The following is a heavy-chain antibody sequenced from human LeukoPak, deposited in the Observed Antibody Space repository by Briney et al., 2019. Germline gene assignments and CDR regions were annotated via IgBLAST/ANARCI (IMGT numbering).Heavy chain of an antibody. D-gene: IGHD3-22*01. CDR3: VRPYYYDSRIDP. CDR2: MYYSGST. Sequence: SETLSLTCTVSGGSISSGDYYWSWIRQSPGKGLEWIGYMYYSGSTYYNPSLKSRVVISVDTSKNQFSLKLSSVTAADTAVYYCVRPYYYDSRIDPWGQGILVTVSS. V-gene: IGHV4-30-4*01. CDR1: GGSISSGDYY. J-gene: IGHJ5*02.